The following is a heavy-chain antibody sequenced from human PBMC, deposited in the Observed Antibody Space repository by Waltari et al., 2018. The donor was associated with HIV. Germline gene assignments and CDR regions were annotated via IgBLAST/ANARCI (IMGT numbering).Heavy chain of an antibody. J-gene: IGHJ4*02. CDR3: ARQAWEHYDY. Sequence: QVQLQESGPGLVKPSETLSLPCTVPGGSISSYYWSWIRQPPRNGLEWIGYIYYHRNTNYNPALRSRVTISVDTSKTQFSLKLSSVTAADTAVYYCARQAWEHYDYWGQGTLVTVSS. V-gene: IGHV4-59*08. CDR1: GGSISSYY. CDR2: IYYHRNT. D-gene: IGHD1-26*01.